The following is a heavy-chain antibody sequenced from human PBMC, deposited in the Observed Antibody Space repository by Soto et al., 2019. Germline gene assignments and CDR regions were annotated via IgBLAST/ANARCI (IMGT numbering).Heavy chain of an antibody. J-gene: IGHJ3*01. CDR3: ASRERVDAFDV. V-gene: IGHV1-69*01. CDR2: IIPILGSA. Sequence: VQLLQSGAEVKKPGSSVKVSCKASGGTLCNCAISWLRQAPGQGLEWMGGIIPILGSANYAQKFQDRVTITADESTRTTYMELSSLRSEDAAVYFCASRERVDAFDVWGQGTMVTVSS. CDR1: GGTLCNCA. D-gene: IGHD1-26*01.